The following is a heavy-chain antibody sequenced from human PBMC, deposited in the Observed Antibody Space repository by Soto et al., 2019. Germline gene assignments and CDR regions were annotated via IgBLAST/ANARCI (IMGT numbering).Heavy chain of an antibody. CDR1: GGSISSGGYY. CDR2: IYYSGST. J-gene: IGHJ4*02. CDR3: ARAGGSGSYQGPIDY. Sequence: SETLSLTCTVSGGSISSGGYYWSWIRQHPGKGLEWIGYIYYSGSTYYNPSLKSRVTISVDTSKNQFSLKLSSVTAADTAVYYSARAGGSGSYQGPIDYWGQGTLVTVSX. V-gene: IGHV4-31*03. D-gene: IGHD3-10*01.